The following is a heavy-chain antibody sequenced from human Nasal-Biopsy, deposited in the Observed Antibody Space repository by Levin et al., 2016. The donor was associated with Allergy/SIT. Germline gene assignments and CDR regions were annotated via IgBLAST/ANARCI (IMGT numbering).Heavy chain of an antibody. CDR1: GYTFTTYG. CDR3: ARDQYSSGWYDWFDP. J-gene: IGHJ5*02. Sequence: ASVKVSCKASGYTFTTYGITWVRQAPGQGLEWMGWINTANGNTNFAQKVQGRLTLTTDTSTSTASMELRSLRLDDTAVYYCARDQYSSGWYDWFDPWGQGTLVTVSS. V-gene: IGHV1-18*01. D-gene: IGHD6-19*01. CDR2: INTANGNT.